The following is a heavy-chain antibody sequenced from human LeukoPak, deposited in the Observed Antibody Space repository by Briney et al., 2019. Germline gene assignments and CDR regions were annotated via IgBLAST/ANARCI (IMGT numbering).Heavy chain of an antibody. CDR1: GFTFSRYR. V-gene: IGHV3-74*01. CDR2: INSDGSST. Sequence: PGGSLRLSCAASGFTFSRYRMHWVRQTPGKGLVWVLRINSDGSSTRYADSVKGRFTISRDNAKNTLDLQMSSLRVEDTAVYYCARDKYGAYFDSWGQGTLVTVSS. CDR3: ARDKYGAYFDS. J-gene: IGHJ4*02. D-gene: IGHD4-17*01.